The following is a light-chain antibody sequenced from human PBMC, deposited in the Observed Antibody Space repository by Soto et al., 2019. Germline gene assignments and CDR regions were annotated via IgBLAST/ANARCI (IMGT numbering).Light chain of an antibody. J-gene: IGLJ7*02. Sequence: QSVLTQPPSASGTPGQRVTISCSGSSSNIGSNYVYWYPQLPGTAPKLFIYRNNQRPSGVPDRFSGSKSGTSASLAISGLLSDEEADYYCAAWYDSLSAQRVVLGGGPQMTAL. CDR3: AAWYDSLSAQRVV. CDR1: SSNIGSNY. CDR2: RNN. V-gene: IGLV1-47*01.